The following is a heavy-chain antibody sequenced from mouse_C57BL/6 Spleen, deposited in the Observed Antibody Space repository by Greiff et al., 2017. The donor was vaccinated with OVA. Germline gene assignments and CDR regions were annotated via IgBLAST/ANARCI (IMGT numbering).Heavy chain of an antibody. CDR2: IYPGSGST. CDR3: ARYDYGSSYGGFDY. V-gene: IGHV1-55*01. CDR1: GYTFTSYW. D-gene: IGHD1-1*01. J-gene: IGHJ2*01. Sequence: VQLQQPGAELVKPGASVKMSCKASGYTFTSYWITWVKQRPGQGLEWIGDIYPGSGSTNYNEKFKSKATLTVDTSSSTAYMQLSSLTSEDSAVYYCARYDYGSSYGGFDYWGQGTTLTVSS.